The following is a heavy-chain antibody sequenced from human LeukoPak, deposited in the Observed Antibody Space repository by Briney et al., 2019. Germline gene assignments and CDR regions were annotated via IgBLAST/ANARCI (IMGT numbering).Heavy chain of an antibody. Sequence: PGGSLRLSCAASGFTFSSYCMHWVRQAPGKGLEWVSSITSSSSYIYYADLVKGRFTISRDNAKNSLYLQMNSLRAEDTALYYCGRVSGDYYHTVDYWGQGTLVTVSS. J-gene: IGHJ4*02. V-gene: IGHV3-21*01. CDR1: GFTFSSYC. D-gene: IGHD4-17*01. CDR2: ITSSSSYI. CDR3: GRVSGDYYHTVDY.